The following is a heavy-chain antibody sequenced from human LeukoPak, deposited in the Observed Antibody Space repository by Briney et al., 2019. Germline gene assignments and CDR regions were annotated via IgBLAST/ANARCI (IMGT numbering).Heavy chain of an antibody. D-gene: IGHD6-13*01. J-gene: IGHJ4*02. V-gene: IGHV4-34*01. CDR3: ESRIFSSSSCSLGGFGNLDY. CDR1: GVCSYAYY. Sequence: SETLSLTCTVYGVCSYAYYWGWMRQPPGKGLEWIGEINHTGSTYYNPSLKSRVTISVATSKNQFSLKVSSVTAADPGVYYCESRIFSSSSCSLGGFGNLDYWGQGTLVTVSS. CDR2: INHTGST.